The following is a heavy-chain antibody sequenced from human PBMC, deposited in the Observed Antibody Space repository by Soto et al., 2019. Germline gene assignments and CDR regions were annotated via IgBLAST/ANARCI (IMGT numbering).Heavy chain of an antibody. V-gene: IGHV3-21*01. J-gene: IGHJ6*02. CDR2: ISSSSSYI. CDR3: ALRGYYDSSGYYSTGYYGMDV. Sequence: PGGSLRLSCAASGFTFSSYSMNWVRQAPGKGLEWVSSISSSSSYIYYADSVKGRFTISRDNAKNSLYLQMNSLRAEDTAVYYCALRGYYDSSGYYSTGYYGMDVWGQGTMVTVSS. CDR1: GFTFSSYS. D-gene: IGHD3-22*01.